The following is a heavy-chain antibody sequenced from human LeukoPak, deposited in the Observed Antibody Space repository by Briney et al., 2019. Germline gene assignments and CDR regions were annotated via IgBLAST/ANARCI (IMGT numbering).Heavy chain of an antibody. J-gene: IGHJ4*02. Sequence: PSETLSLTCAVYGGSFSGYYWSWIRQPPGKGLEWIGEINHSGSTNYNPSLKSRVTISVDTSKNQFSLKLSSVTAADTAVYYCARTGGYSYGPDYWGQGTLVTVSS. V-gene: IGHV4-34*01. CDR1: GGSFSGYY. CDR3: ARTGGYSYGPDY. D-gene: IGHD5-18*01. CDR2: INHSGST.